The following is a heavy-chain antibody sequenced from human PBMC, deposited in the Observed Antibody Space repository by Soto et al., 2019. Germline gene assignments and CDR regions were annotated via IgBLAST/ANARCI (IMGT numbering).Heavy chain of an antibody. Sequence: ASVKVSCKASGGTFNSYGISWVRQAPGQGLDWMGVIIPLYGTVNYAQKFQGRVSITADKSTSTAYMDLNSLRSDDTAVYYCARSGARYQLLRPFDYWGQGTLVTVSS. CDR2: IIPLYGTV. CDR3: ARSGARYQLLRPFDY. V-gene: IGHV1-69*06. D-gene: IGHD2-2*01. J-gene: IGHJ4*02. CDR1: GGTFNSYG.